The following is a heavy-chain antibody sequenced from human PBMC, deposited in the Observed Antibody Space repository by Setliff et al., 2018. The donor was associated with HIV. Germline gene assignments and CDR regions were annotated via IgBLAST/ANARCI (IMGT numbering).Heavy chain of an antibody. CDR1: TFFDYA. Sequence: TFFDYAMSWVRQAPGKGLEWVSAISSGGGTYYADFVKGRFTISRDNSKNTLYLQMNSLRAEDTAVYYCAKAPLTIVATGGEDCWGQGTLVTVSS. V-gene: IGHV3-23*01. CDR2: ISSGGGT. CDR3: AKAPLTIVATGGEDC. D-gene: IGHD6-13*01. J-gene: IGHJ4*02.